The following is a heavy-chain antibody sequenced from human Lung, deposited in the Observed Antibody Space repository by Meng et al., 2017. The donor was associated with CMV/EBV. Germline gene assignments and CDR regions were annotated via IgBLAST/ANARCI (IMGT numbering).Heavy chain of an antibody. CDR1: GGTFSSYT. V-gene: IGHV1-69*02. J-gene: IGHJ4*02. CDR2: IIPILGIA. CDR3: ARASSVVVPVDY. Sequence: SVKVSXKASGGTFSSYTISWVRQAPGQGLEWMGRIIPILGIANYAQKFQGRVAITADNSTSTAYMELSSLRSEDTAVYYCARASSVVVPVDYWGQGTLVTVSS. D-gene: IGHD2-2*01.